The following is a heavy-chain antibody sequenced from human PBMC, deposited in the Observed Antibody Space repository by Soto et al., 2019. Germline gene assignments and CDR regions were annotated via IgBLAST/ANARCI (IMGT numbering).Heavy chain of an antibody. CDR3: ARALAGRYDY. CDR1: GDSVSSKSAA. CDR2: TYYRSKWST. D-gene: IGHD1-26*01. V-gene: IGHV6-1*01. Sequence: SQTLSLTCAISGDSVSSKSAAWNWIRQSPSRGLEWLGRTYYRSKWSTDYAVSVKGRITVNPDTSKNHFSLQLNSVTPDDTAVYYCARALAGRYDYWGQGTLVTVSS. J-gene: IGHJ4*02.